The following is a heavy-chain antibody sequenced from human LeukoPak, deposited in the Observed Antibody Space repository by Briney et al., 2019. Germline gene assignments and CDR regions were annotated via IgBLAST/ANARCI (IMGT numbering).Heavy chain of an antibody. Sequence: GGSLRLSCAASGFTFSSYWMSWVRQAPGKGLEWVANIKQDGSEKYYVDSVKGRFTISRDNAKNSLYLQMNSLRAEDAAVYYCAREMTQYSSSWYYFDYWGQGTLVTVPS. CDR2: IKQDGSEK. D-gene: IGHD6-13*01. CDR1: GFTFSSYW. J-gene: IGHJ4*02. CDR3: AREMTQYSSSWYYFDY. V-gene: IGHV3-7*01.